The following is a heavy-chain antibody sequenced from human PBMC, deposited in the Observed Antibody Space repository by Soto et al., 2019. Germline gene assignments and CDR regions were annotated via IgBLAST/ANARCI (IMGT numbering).Heavy chain of an antibody. Sequence: EVQLVESGGGLVQPGGSLRLSCAASGFTFSSYAMHWVRQAPGKGLEYVSVINTNGGTTYYANSVKGRFTISRDNSKNTLYLQIGSLRAEDMAVYYCARGSNGYHFDYWGQGTLVTVSS. D-gene: IGHD5-12*01. CDR1: GFTFSSYA. V-gene: IGHV3-64*01. CDR3: ARGSNGYHFDY. CDR2: INTNGGTT. J-gene: IGHJ4*02.